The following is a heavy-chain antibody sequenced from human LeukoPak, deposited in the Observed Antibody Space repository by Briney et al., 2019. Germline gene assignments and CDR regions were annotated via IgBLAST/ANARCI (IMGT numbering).Heavy chain of an antibody. J-gene: IGHJ4*02. CDR3: AKCDGSSVWCHFAY. D-gene: IGHD6-19*01. Sequence: PGGSLRLSCAASGFTFSNYAMSWVRQAPGKGLDWVSAISGSGGGTYSADSVKGRFTISRDNSKNTLYLQMNSLRAEDTAVYYCAKCDGSSVWCHFAYWGQGTVVTVSS. CDR1: GFTFSNYA. CDR2: ISGSGGGT. V-gene: IGHV3-23*01.